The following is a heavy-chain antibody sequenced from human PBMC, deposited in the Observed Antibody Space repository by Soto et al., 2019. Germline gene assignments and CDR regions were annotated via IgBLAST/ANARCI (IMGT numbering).Heavy chain of an antibody. V-gene: IGHV1-18*01. CDR3: ARDYRDSSWLPLF. J-gene: IGHJ4*02. D-gene: IGHD6-19*01. Sequence: PGQGLEWMGWISAYNGNTNYAQKLQGRVTMTTDTSTSTAYMELRSLRSDDTAVYYCARDYRDSSWLPLFWGQGTLVTVSS. CDR2: ISAYNGNT.